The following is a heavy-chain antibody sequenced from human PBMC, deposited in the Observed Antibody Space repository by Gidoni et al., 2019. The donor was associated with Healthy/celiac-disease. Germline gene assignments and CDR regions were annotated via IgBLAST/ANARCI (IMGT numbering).Heavy chain of an antibody. CDR3: ARGGDTVTTRPFDY. CDR2: INNSGST. Sequence: QVQLQQWGAGLLKPSETLSLTCAVYGGSFSGYYWSWIRQPPGKGLEWFGEINNSGSTNYNPSLKSRVTISVDTSKNQFSLKLSSGTAADTAVYYCARGGDTVTTRPFDYWGQGTLVTVSS. V-gene: IGHV4-34*01. J-gene: IGHJ4*02. D-gene: IGHD4-17*01. CDR1: GGSFSGYY.